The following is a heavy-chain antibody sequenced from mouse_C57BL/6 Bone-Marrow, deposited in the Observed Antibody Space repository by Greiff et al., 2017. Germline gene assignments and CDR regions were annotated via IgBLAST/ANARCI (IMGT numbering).Heavy chain of an antibody. CDR3: TTEGFDY. J-gene: IGHJ2*01. V-gene: IGHV14-4*01. CDR1: GFNIKDDY. CDR2: IDPENGDT. Sequence: EVHLVESGAELVRPGASVKLSCTASGFNIKDDYMHWVKQRPEQGLEWIGWIDPENGDTEYASKFQGKATITADTSSNTAYLQLSSLTSEDTAVYYCTTEGFDYWGQGTTLTVSS.